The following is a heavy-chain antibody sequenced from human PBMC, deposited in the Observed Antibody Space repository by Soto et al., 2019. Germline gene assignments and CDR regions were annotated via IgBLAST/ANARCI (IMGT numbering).Heavy chain of an antibody. CDR3: ARGFSAGKGSPPDY. CDR1: GFTCSNYA. J-gene: IGHJ4*02. CDR2: LNGSGGST. V-gene: IGHV3-23*01. D-gene: IGHD3-10*01. Sequence: PWWSLRLSCAASGFTCSNYAMTWFRQAPGKGLEWVSGLNGSGGSTSSADSVKGRFAISRDNSKNTLYLQMNSLRDGDTAVYYCARGFSAGKGSPPDYWGQGTLVTVSS.